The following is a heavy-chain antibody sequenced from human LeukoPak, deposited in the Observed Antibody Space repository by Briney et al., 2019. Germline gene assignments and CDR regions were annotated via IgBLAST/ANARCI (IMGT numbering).Heavy chain of an antibody. J-gene: IGHJ4*02. CDR1: GFTFSNYA. D-gene: IGHD2-2*01. CDR3: AKGIVVVPAASCFDY. Sequence: PGGSLRLSCAASGFTFSNYAMSWVRQAPGKGLEWVSAFSPSGGGTYYADSVKGRFTISRDNSKNTLYLQMNSLRAEDTAVYYCAKGIVVVPAASCFDYWGQGTLVTVSS. CDR2: FSPSGGGT. V-gene: IGHV3-23*01.